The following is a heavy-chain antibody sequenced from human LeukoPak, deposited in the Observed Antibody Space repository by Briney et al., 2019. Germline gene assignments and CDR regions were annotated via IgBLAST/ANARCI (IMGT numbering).Heavy chain of an antibody. CDR1: GFTFSSYN. D-gene: IGHD2-15*01. CDR2: ISYGATTI. V-gene: IGHV3-48*01. CDR3: ARAVAYDAFDI. J-gene: IGHJ3*02. Sequence: GGSLRLSCAASGFTFSSYNMNWVRQAPGKGLEWLSYISYGATTIYYADSVKGRFTISGDNAENSLYLQMNSLRAEDTAVYYCARAVAYDAFDIWGQGTMVTVSS.